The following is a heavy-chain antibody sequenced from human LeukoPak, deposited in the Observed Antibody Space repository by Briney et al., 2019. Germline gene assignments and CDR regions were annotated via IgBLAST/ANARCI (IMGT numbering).Heavy chain of an antibody. CDR1: GFTFSSYG. V-gene: IGHV3-30*18. D-gene: IGHD2-2*03. CDR3: AKDKGGYCSSTSCGYYGMDV. Sequence: GGSLRLSCAASGFTFSSYGMHWVRQAPGKGLEWVAVISYDGSNKYYADSVKGRFTISRDNSKNTLYLQMNSLRAEDTAAYYCAKDKGGYCSSTSCGYYGMDVWGQGTTVTVSS. CDR2: ISYDGSNK. J-gene: IGHJ6*02.